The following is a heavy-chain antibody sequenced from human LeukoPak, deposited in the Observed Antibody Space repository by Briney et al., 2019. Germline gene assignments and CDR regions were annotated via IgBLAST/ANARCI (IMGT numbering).Heavy chain of an antibody. CDR2: ISGSGGST. CDR1: GFTFSSYG. CDR3: ARRERLLWFGELFFLGAFDI. V-gene: IGHV3-23*01. J-gene: IGHJ3*02. D-gene: IGHD3-10*01. Sequence: PGGPLRLSCAASGFTFSSYGMSWVRQAPGKGLEWVSAISGSGGSTYYADSVKGRFTISRDNSKNTLYLQMNSLRAEDMAVYYCARRERLLWFGELFFLGAFDIWGQGTMVTVSS.